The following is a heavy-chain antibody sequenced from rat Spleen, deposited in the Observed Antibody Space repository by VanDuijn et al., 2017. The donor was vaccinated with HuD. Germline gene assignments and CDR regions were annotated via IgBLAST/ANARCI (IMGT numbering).Heavy chain of an antibody. D-gene: IGHD4-4*01. CDR1: GFTFSKYW. Sequence: EVQLVETGGGLVQPGRSLKLSCVASGFTFSKYWMYWVRRAPTKGLEWVASISPSGGSTYYRDSVKGRITISRDNAKSTLYLQVDSLRSEDTATYYCAQWNSKYFTYWGQGVMVTVSS. J-gene: IGHJ2*01. V-gene: IGHV5-19*01. CDR3: AQWNSKYFTY. CDR2: ISPSGGST.